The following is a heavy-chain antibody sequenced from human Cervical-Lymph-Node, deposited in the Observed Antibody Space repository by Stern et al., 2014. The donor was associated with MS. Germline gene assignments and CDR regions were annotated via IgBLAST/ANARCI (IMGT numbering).Heavy chain of an antibody. V-gene: IGHV1-69*04. CDR3: ARSPDLYDSSGYYFD. D-gene: IGHD3-22*01. CDR1: GGTLNNYA. J-gene: IGHJ4*02. Sequence: QVQLMQSGAEVKKPGSSVKVSCKASGGTLNNYAVSWVRQAPGQGLEWIGKIIPFLGIANYAHKFQGRVTLTVAATTSYMEVSSLRSDDTAVYYCARSPDLYDSSGYYFDWGQGTLVTVSS. CDR2: IIPFLGIA.